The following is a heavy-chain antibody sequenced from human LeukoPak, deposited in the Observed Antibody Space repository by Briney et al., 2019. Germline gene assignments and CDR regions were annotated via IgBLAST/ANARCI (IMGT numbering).Heavy chain of an antibody. Sequence: SETLSLTCTVSGGSISSGSYYWGWIRQPPGKGLEWIGSIYYSGSTYYNPSLKSRVTISVDTSKNQFSLKLSSVTAADTAMYYCARYDVWGTYRAFDYWGQGTLVTVSS. CDR1: GGSISSGSYY. J-gene: IGHJ4*02. CDR3: ARYDVWGTYRAFDY. V-gene: IGHV4-39*07. D-gene: IGHD3-16*02. CDR2: IYYSGST.